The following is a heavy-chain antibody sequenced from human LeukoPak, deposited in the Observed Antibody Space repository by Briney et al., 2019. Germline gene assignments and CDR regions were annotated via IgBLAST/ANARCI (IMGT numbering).Heavy chain of an antibody. CDR3: TREYYYDSSGSRGGY. D-gene: IGHD3-22*01. Sequence: GGSLRLSCAASGFTFSGSAMHWVRQASGKGLEWVGRIRSKANSYATAYAASVKGRFTISRDDSKNTAYLQMNSLKTEDTAVYYCTREYYYDSSGSRGGYWGQGTLVTVSS. CDR2: IRSKANSYAT. V-gene: IGHV3-73*01. CDR1: GFTFSGSA. J-gene: IGHJ4*02.